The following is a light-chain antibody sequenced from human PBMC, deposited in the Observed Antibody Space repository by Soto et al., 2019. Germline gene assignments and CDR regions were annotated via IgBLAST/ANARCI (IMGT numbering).Light chain of an antibody. V-gene: IGLV1-40*01. CDR1: NSNIGAGYD. J-gene: IGLJ2*01. Sequence: QPVLTQPPSVSGAPGQRVTISCTGNNSNIGAGYDVHWYQHLPGTAPKLLIYGSYNRPSGVPDRFSGSKSGTSASLAITGLQAEDEADYYCQSYDSSLTDSVFGGGTQLTVL. CDR2: GSY. CDR3: QSYDSSLTDSV.